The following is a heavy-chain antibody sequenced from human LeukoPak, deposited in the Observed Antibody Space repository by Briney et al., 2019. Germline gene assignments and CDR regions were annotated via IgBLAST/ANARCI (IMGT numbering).Heavy chain of an antibody. CDR3: ARDRRLRYDSSGYQYAFDI. Sequence: PGGSLRLSCAASGFTFSSYAMSWVRQAPGKGLEWVSAISCSGGSTYYADSVKGRFTISRDNSKNTLYLQMNSLRAEDTAVYYCARDRRLRYDSSGYQYAFDIWGQGTMVTVSS. CDR2: ISCSGGST. D-gene: IGHD3-22*01. J-gene: IGHJ3*02. V-gene: IGHV3-23*01. CDR1: GFTFSSYA.